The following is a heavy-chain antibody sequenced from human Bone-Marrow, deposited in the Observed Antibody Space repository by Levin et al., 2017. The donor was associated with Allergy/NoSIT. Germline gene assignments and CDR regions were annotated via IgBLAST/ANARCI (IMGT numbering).Heavy chain of an antibody. CDR1: GFTFSSYA. D-gene: IGHD3-3*01. V-gene: IGHV3-23*01. CDR2: ISGSGGST. J-gene: IGHJ4*02. Sequence: GGSLRLSCAASGFTFSSYAMSWVRQAPGKGLEWVSAISGSGGSTYYADSVKGRFTISRDNSKNTLYLQMNSLRAEDTAVYYCAKGKNVITIFGVVSLHFDYWGQGTLVTVSS. CDR3: AKGKNVITIFGVVSLHFDY.